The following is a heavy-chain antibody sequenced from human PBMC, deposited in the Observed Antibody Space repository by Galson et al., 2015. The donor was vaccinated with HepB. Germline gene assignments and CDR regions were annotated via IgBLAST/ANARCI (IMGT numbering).Heavy chain of an antibody. CDR2: ISSSSSYI. Sequence: SLRLSCAASGFTFSSYSMNWVRQAPGKGLEWVSSISSSSSYIYYADSVKGRFTISRDNAKNSLYLQMNSLRAEDTAVYYCARALGNWLNAFDIWGQGTMVTVSS. CDR3: ARALGNWLNAFDI. CDR1: GFTFSSYS. J-gene: IGHJ3*02. D-gene: IGHD4-23*01. V-gene: IGHV3-21*01.